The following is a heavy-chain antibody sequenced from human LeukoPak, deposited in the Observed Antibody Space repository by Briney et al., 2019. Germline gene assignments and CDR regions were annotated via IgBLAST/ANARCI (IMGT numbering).Heavy chain of an antibody. V-gene: IGHV3-21*01. D-gene: IGHD4-17*01. Sequence: GESLRLSCAASGVTFSSYSMNWVRQAPGKGLEWVSCISSSSSYIYYADSVKGRFTISRDNARNSLYLQINSLRAEDTAVYYCARDNGDYVWSGCWTHWGQGTLVTVSS. CDR2: ISSSSSYI. CDR1: GVTFSSYS. CDR3: ARDNGDYVWSGCWTH. J-gene: IGHJ4*02.